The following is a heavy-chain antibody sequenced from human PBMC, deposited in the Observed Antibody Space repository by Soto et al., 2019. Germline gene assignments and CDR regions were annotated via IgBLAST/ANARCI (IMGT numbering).Heavy chain of an antibody. J-gene: IGHJ4*02. CDR1: GDSVSSNSAA. D-gene: IGHD3-10*01. CDR3: ARGRGGRAFDY. CDR2: TYYRSKWYT. Sequence: SQTLSLTCAISGDSVSSNSAAWTWIRQSPSRGLEWLGRTYYRSKWYTDYAVSVKRRITINPDTSKNQFYLQLNSVTPEDKAVYYCARGRGGRAFDYWAQGTLVTFSS. V-gene: IGHV6-1*01.